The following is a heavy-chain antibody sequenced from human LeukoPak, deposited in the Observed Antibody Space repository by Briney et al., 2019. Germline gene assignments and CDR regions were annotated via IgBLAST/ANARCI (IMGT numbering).Heavy chain of an antibody. D-gene: IGHD3/OR15-3a*01. CDR3: ARYRTGYIPYFDY. CDR2: INPNSGGT. V-gene: IGHV1-2*02. CDR1: GYTFTGYY. Sequence: ASVKVSCKASGYTFTGYYMHWVRQAPGQGLEWMGWINPNSGGTNYAQKFQGRVTMTRDTSISTAYMELSRLRSDDTAVYYCARYRTGYIPYFDYWAREPWSPSPQ. J-gene: IGHJ4*02.